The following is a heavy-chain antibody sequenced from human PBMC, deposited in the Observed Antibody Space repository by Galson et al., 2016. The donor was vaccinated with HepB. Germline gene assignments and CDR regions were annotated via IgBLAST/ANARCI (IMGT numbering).Heavy chain of an antibody. V-gene: IGHV3-23*01. J-gene: IGHJ4*02. CDR3: AKVGPSISTSIRWYFDS. CDR1: GFAFNTYA. CDR2: LSAGGSSP. D-gene: IGHD3-3*01. Sequence: SLRLSCAASGFAFNTYAMTWVRQAPGRGLEWVSGLSAGGSSPYYADSVEGRFTISRDNSKNTLSLQMNSLAAEDTAIYYCAKVGPSISTSIRWYFDSWGQGTLVTVSS.